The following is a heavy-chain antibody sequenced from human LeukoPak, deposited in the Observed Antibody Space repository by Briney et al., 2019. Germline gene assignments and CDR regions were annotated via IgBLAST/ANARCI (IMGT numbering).Heavy chain of an antibody. V-gene: IGHV4-59*01. CDR2: IYYSGST. CDR1: GGSISSYY. D-gene: IGHD6-19*01. CDR3: ARDSSGWTLGGMDV. Sequence: SETLSLTCTDSGGSISSYYWSWIRQPPGKGLEWIGYIYYSGSTNYNPSLKSRVTISVDTSKNQFSLKLSSVTAADTAVFYCARDSSGWTLGGMDVWGQGTTVTVSS. J-gene: IGHJ6*02.